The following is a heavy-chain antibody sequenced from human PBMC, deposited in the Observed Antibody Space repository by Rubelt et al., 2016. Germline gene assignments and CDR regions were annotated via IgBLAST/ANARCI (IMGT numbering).Heavy chain of an antibody. V-gene: IGHV3-9*01. Sequence: EVQLVESGGGLVQPGMSLTLSCAASGFTFVDYAMHWVRQPPGKGLEWVAGISWNSGNIVYADSVKGRFTISRDNAQNSLYLQMNSLKVEDTAFYYCGPGTERTNPTAYDYWGQGALVTVSS. CDR2: ISWNSGNI. CDR3: GPGTERTNPTAYDY. J-gene: IGHJ4*02. D-gene: IGHD1-14*01. CDR1: GFTFVDYA.